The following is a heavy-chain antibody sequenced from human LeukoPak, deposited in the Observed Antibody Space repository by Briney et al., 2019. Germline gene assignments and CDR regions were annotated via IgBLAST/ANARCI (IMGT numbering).Heavy chain of an antibody. CDR2: ISYDGSNK. D-gene: IGHD3-3*01. J-gene: IGHJ4*02. CDR3: ARDLEPLRFLEWFSLNIDY. V-gene: IGHV3-30*01. Sequence: PGRSLRLSCAASGFTFSSYAMHWVRQAPGKGLEWVAVISYDGSNKYYVDSVKGRFTISRDNSKNTLYLQMNSLRAEDTAVYYCARDLEPLRFLEWFSLNIDYWGQGTLVTVSS. CDR1: GFTFSSYA.